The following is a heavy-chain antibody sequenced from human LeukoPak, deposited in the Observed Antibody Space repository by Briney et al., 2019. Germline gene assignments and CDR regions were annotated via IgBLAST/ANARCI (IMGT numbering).Heavy chain of an antibody. CDR2: INSDGSST. D-gene: IGHD3-10*01. J-gene: IGHJ4*02. Sequence: PGGSLRLSCAASGFTFSSYWMHWVRQAPGKGLVWVSRINSDGSSTTYADSVKGRFTISRDNAKNTLYLQMSSLRAEDAAVYYCARVMTGGSGSSDYWGQGTLVTVSS. CDR3: ARVMTGGSGSSDY. V-gene: IGHV3-74*01. CDR1: GFTFSSYW.